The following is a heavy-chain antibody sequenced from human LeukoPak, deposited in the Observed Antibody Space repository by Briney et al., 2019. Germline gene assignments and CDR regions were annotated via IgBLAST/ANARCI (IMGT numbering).Heavy chain of an antibody. CDR3: ARDMVRGVIAHYFDY. V-gene: IGHV4-34*01. CDR1: GGSFSGYY. Sequence: PSETLSLTCAVYGGSFSGYYWSWIRQPPGKGLEWIWEINHSGSTNYNPTLKSRVTMSVDRSKNQFSLKLTSVTAADTAVYYCARDMVRGVIAHYFDYWGQGILVTVSS. CDR2: INHSGST. D-gene: IGHD3-10*01. J-gene: IGHJ4*02.